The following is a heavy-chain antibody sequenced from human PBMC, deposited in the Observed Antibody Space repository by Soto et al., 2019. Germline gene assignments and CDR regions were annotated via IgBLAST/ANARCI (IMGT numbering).Heavy chain of an antibody. Sequence: GASVKVSCKASGYTFTSYVVHWVRQAPGQGLEWMGGIIPIFGTANYAQKFQGRVTITADESTSTAYMELSSLRSEDTAVYYCARAPQYYYDSSGYYTRRPLDVWGQGTTVTVSS. CDR3: ARAPQYYYDSSGYYTRRPLDV. CDR1: GYTFTSYV. V-gene: IGHV1-69*13. D-gene: IGHD3-22*01. J-gene: IGHJ6*02. CDR2: IIPIFGTA.